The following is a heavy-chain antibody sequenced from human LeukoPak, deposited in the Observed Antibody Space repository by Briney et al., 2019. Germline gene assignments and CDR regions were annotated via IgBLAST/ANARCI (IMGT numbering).Heavy chain of an antibody. CDR1: GFTSSSYG. J-gene: IGHJ4*02. CDR3: ARGYCSSTSCYSPFDY. CDR2: IWYDGSNK. D-gene: IGHD2-2*01. V-gene: IGHV3-33*01. Sequence: PGGSLRLSCAASGFTSSSYGMHWVRQAPGKGLEWVAVIWYDGSNKYYADSVKGRFTISRDNSKNTLYLQMNSLRAEDTAVYYCARGYCSSTSCYSPFDYWGQGTLVTVSS.